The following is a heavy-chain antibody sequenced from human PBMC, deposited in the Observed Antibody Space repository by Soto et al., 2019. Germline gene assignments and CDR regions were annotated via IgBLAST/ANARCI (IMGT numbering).Heavy chain of an antibody. Sequence: SQTLSLSCAIAGDSVSSNSAAWNWIRQSPSRGLEWLGRTYYRSKWYNDYAVSVKSRITINPDTSKNQFSLQLNSVTPEDTAVYYCARDRDSSSWLPSYYGMDVWGQGTTVTVS. V-gene: IGHV6-1*01. D-gene: IGHD6-13*01. CDR3: ARDRDSSSWLPSYYGMDV. CDR2: TYYRSKWYN. CDR1: GDSVSSNSAA. J-gene: IGHJ6*02.